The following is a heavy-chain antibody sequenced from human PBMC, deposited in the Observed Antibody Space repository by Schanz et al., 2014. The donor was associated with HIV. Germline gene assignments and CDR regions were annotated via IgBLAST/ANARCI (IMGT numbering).Heavy chain of an antibody. D-gene: IGHD2-2*01. Sequence: EVQLVESGGGLVKPGGSLRLSCAASGFTFNNAWMSWVRQAPGKGLEWVSTVGYGGDNTYYADSVKGRFTISRDNSKNTLFLQMNSLRAEDTALYYCAKDMGGVVPAAPFYYYGMDVWGQGTTVTVSS. CDR1: GFTFNNAW. CDR3: AKDMGGVVPAAPFYYYGMDV. CDR2: VGYGGDNT. V-gene: IGHV3-23*04. J-gene: IGHJ6*02.